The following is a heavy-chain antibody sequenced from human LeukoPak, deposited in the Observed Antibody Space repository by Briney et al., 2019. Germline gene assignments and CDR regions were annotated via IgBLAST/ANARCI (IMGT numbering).Heavy chain of an antibody. CDR1: GFTFSSYW. CDR2: IKQDGSEK. Sequence: PGGSLRLSCAASGFTFSSYWMSWVRQAPGKGLEWVANIKQDGSEKYYVDSVKGRFTISRDNAKNSLYLQMNSLRAEDTAVYYCAKSVWFGELSNDYWGQGTLVTVSS. V-gene: IGHV3-7*01. D-gene: IGHD3-10*01. J-gene: IGHJ4*02. CDR3: AKSVWFGELSNDY.